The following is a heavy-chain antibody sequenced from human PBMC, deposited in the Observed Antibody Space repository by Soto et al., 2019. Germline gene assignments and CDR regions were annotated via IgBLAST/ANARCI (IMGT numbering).Heavy chain of an antibody. CDR1: GFTFSSYA. D-gene: IGHD3-10*01. J-gene: IGHJ4*02. Sequence: GGSLRLSCAASGFTFSSYAMGWVRQAPGKGLEWASTLTRSGTTPYAESVRGRFTISRDNSKNTLYLQMDDLRAEDTAVYYCVREFAPGSPNYDYWGLGTLVTVSS. V-gene: IGHV3-23*01. CDR2: LTRSGTT. CDR3: VREFAPGSPNYDY.